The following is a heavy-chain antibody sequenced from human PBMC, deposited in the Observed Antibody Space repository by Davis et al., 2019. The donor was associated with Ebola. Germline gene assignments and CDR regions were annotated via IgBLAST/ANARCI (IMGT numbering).Heavy chain of an antibody. D-gene: IGHD3-10*01. Sequence: SETLSLTCTVSGGSISSYYWSWIRQPPGKGLEWIGYIYYSGSTNYNPSLKSRVTISVDTSKNQFSLRLSSVTAADTAVYYCARLKEELWFGELLAAYYFDYWGQGTLVTVSS. V-gene: IGHV4-59*12. CDR3: ARLKEELWFGELLAAYYFDY. J-gene: IGHJ4*02. CDR1: GGSISSYY. CDR2: IYYSGST.